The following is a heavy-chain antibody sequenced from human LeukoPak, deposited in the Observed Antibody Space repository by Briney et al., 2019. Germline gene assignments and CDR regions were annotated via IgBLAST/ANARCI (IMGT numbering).Heavy chain of an antibody. CDR3: ARDGPAQMVDFDY. Sequence: ASVTVSCKASGYTFSGTGWYLYWLRQAPGQGLECMGWIYPNNGATAYAQKFQGRVAMTRDTSITTAYMELSRLRPDDTAVYYCARDGPAQMVDFDYWGQGTLVTVSS. V-gene: IGHV1-2*02. J-gene: IGHJ4*02. D-gene: IGHD3-10*01. CDR2: IYPNNGAT. CDR1: GYTFSGTGWY.